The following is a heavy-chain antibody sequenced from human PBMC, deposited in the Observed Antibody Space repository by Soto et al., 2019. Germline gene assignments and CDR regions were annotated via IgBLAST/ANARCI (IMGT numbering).Heavy chain of an antibody. CDR2: IYYSGST. CDR3: AVEMTTVTTWDY. J-gene: IGHJ4*02. Sequence: SETLSLTCTVSGVSFSSGSYCWSWIRQHPGKGLEWIGYIYYSGSTYYNPSLKSRVTMSADTSKNQFSLKLSSVTAADTAVYYWAVEMTTVTTWDYWGREPLVTVSS. V-gene: IGHV4-31*03. CDR1: GVSFSSGSYC. D-gene: IGHD4-17*01.